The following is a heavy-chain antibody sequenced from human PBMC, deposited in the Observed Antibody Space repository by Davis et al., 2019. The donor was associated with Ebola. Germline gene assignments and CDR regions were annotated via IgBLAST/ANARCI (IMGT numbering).Heavy chain of an antibody. V-gene: IGHV4-59*01. CDR1: GGSTSSYY. CDR3: ARGGGSGGY. D-gene: IGHD6-25*01. Sequence: MPSETLSLTCTVSGGSTSSYYWSWIRQPPGKGLEWIGYIYYSGSTNYNPSLKSRVTISVDTSKNQFSLKLSSVTAADTAVYYCARGGGSGGYWGQGTLVTVSS. CDR2: IYYSGST. J-gene: IGHJ4*02.